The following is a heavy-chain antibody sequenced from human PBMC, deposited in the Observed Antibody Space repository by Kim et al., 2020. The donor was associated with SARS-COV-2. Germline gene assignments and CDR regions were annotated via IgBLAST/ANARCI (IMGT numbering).Heavy chain of an antibody. V-gene: IGHV1-2*05. Sequence: ASVKVSFKASGYTFTGYYMHWVRQAPGQGLEWMGRINPNSGGTNYAQKFQGRVTMTRDTSISTAYMELSRLRSDDTVVYYCARGHRDSGSYSYYFDYWGQGTLVTVSS. CDR1: GYTFTGYY. CDR2: INPNSGGT. CDR3: ARGHRDSGSYSYYFDY. D-gene: IGHD1-26*01. J-gene: IGHJ4*02.